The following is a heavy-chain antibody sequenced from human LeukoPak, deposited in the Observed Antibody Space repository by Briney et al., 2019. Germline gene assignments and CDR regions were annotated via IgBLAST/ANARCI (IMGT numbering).Heavy chain of an antibody. D-gene: IGHD3-10*01. V-gene: IGHV3-23*01. CDR1: GFFLYQYY. CDR3: AKRLYYGSGPLDI. CDR2: LSDSGGST. J-gene: IGHJ3*02. Sequence: GSLRLLCGASGFFLYQYYINWVPPASGEGLEWGLTLSDSGGSTYYADSVKGRFTISRDNSKNTLYLQMSSLRAEDTAIYFCAKRLYYGSGPLDIWGQGTMVTVSS.